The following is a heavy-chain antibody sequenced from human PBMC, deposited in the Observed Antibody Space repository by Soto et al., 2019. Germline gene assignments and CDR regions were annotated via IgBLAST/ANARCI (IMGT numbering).Heavy chain of an antibody. D-gene: IGHD3-10*01. CDR2: INAGNGNT. CDR3: ACGSGLTYFDY. J-gene: IGHJ4*02. V-gene: IGHV1-3*01. CDR1: GYTFTSYA. Sequence: QVQLVQSGAEVKKPGASVKVSCKASGYTFTSYAMHWVRQAPGQRLEWMGWINAGNGNTKYSQKFQGRVTITRDTSASTAYMELSSVSSDDTAVYYCACGSGLTYFDYWGQGTLVTVSS.